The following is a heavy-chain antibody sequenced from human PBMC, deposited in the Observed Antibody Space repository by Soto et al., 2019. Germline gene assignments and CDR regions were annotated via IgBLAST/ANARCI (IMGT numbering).Heavy chain of an antibody. CDR3: AHSTYDFWSGANNWFDP. Sequence: GPTLVNPTQTLTLTCTFSGFSLSTSGVGVGWIRQPPGKALEWLALIYWNDDKRYSPSLKSRLTITKDTSKNQVVLTMTNMDPVDTATYYCAHSTYDFWSGANNWFDPWGQGTLVTVSS. CDR2: IYWNDDK. V-gene: IGHV2-5*01. J-gene: IGHJ5*02. D-gene: IGHD3-3*01. CDR1: GFSLSTSGVG.